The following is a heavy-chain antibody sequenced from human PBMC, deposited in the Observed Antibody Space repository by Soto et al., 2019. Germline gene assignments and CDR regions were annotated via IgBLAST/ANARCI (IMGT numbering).Heavy chain of an antibody. V-gene: IGHV1-3*01. CDR3: ARGPLVVLNYFES. J-gene: IGHJ4*02. Sequence: ASVKVSCKASGHTFTSYAMHWVRQAPGQRLEWMGWINAGNGNTKYAQNFQARLTISADKSTSTAYMELSSLTSDDTAMYFCARGPLVVLNYFESWGQGTLVTVSS. CDR2: INAGNGNT. CDR1: GHTFTSYA.